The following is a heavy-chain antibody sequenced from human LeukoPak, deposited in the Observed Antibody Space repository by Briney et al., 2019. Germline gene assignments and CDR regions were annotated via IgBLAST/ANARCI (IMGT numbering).Heavy chain of an antibody. V-gene: IGHV4-59*01. CDR3: ARTTEGGYTYDYFYYYYMDV. J-gene: IGHJ6*03. D-gene: IGHD5-18*01. Sequence: SETLFLTCTVSGGSISSYYWSWIRQPPGKGLEWIGYIYYSGSTYYNPSLKSRVTISVDTSKNQFSLKLSSVTAADTAVYYCARTTEGGYTYDYFYYYYMDVWGKGTTVTISS. CDR1: GGSISSYY. CDR2: IYYSGST.